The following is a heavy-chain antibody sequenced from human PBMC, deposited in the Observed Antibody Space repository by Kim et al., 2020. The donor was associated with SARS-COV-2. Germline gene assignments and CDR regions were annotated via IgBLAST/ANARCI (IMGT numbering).Heavy chain of an antibody. CDR1: GFTFSSYW. CDR2: INSDGSST. Sequence: GGSLRLSCAASGFTFSSYWMHWVRQAPGKGLVWVSRINSDGSSTSYADSVKGRFTISRDNAKNTLYLQMNSLRAEDTAVYYCAREETVRFYYYYGMDVWGQGTTVTVSS. CDR3: AREETVRFYYYYGMDV. J-gene: IGHJ6*02. D-gene: IGHD3-3*01. V-gene: IGHV3-74*01.